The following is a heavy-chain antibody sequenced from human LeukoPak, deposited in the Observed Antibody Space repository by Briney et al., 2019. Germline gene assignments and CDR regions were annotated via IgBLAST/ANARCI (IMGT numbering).Heavy chain of an antibody. CDR1: GDSVSSNSAA. J-gene: IGHJ3*02. V-gene: IGHV6-1*01. Sequence: SQTLSLTCAISGDSVSSNSAAWNWIRQSPSRGLEWLGRTYYRSKWYNDYAVSVKSRITINPDTSKNQFSLQLNSVTPEDTAVYYCARDRRRLWYSSGQDAFDIWGQGTMVTVSS. D-gene: IGHD6-19*01. CDR2: TYYRSKWYN. CDR3: ARDRRRLWYSSGQDAFDI.